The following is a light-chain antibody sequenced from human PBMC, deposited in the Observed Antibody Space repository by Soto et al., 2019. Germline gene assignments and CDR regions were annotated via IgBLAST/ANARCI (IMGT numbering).Light chain of an antibody. Sequence: DIQMTQSPSSLSASVGDRVTITCRASQSISSYLNWYQQKPGKAPKLLIYAASSLQSGVPSRFSGSGSGRYFTLTISSLQPEDFATYYCQQSYSTPYTLGQGTKLEIK. J-gene: IGKJ2*01. V-gene: IGKV1-39*01. CDR2: AAS. CDR1: QSISSY. CDR3: QQSYSTPYT.